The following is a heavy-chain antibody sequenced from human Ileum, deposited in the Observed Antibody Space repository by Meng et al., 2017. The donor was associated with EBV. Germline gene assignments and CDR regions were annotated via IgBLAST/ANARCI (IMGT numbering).Heavy chain of an antibody. V-gene: IGHV4-4*08. CDR1: GGSFSSYY. CDR2: IYTSGSP. J-gene: IGHJ4*02. CDR3: ARGGWSLDY. Sequence: QGQLPGLGQGSVKPSVTRSLTWAFFGGSFSSYYWRRTRQAPGKGLEWIGYIYTSGSPNYNPSPKSRVTISVNTSKNQFSLNLSSVTAADTAVYYCARGGWSLDYWGQGTLVTVSS. D-gene: IGHD2-15*01.